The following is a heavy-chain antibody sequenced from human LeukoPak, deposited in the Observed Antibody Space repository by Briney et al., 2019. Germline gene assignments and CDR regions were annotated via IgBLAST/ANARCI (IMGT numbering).Heavy chain of an antibody. CDR1: GYTFTSYG. J-gene: IGHJ3*02. Sequence: ASVKVSCKASGYTFTSYGISWVRQAPGQGLEWMGWISAYNGNTNYAQKLQGRVTMTTDTSTSTAYMELRSLRSDDTAVYYCAREGIVVVPAAMAFDIWGQGTMVTVSS. D-gene: IGHD2-2*01. CDR3: AREGIVVVPAAMAFDI. V-gene: IGHV1-18*01. CDR2: ISAYNGNT.